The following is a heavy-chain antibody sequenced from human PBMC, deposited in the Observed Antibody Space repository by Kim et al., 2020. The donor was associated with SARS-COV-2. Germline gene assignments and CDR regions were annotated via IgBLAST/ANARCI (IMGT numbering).Heavy chain of an antibody. J-gene: IGHJ4*02. V-gene: IGHV1-2*06. D-gene: IGHD3-10*01. CDR2: IYPYNGFA. CDR3: ARVRAAQGSGSSLSF. CDR1: GYPFTGYY. Sequence: ASVKVSCKASGYPFTGYYLHWVRQAPGQGLEWIGRIYPYNGFADYAQKFQGRATMTLDMSIATAYLELTRLTFDDSAIYFCARVRAAQGSGSSLSFRGQGTLVAVSS.